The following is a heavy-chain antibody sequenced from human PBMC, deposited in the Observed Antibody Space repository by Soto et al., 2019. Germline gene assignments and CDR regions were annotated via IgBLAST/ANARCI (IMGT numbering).Heavy chain of an antibody. CDR3: ARAGGGSLGIYFDY. V-gene: IGHV1-69*13. Sequence: SVKVSCKASGGTFSSYSISWVLQAPGQGLEWMGGIIPIFGTANYAQKFQGRVTITADESTSTAYMELSSLRSEDTAVYYCARAGGGSLGIYFDYWGQGTLVTVSS. CDR1: GGTFSSYS. CDR2: IIPIFGTA. J-gene: IGHJ4*02. D-gene: IGHD2-15*01.